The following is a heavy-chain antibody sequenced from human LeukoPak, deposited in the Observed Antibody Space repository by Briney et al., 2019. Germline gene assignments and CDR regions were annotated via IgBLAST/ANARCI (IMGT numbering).Heavy chain of an antibody. CDR1: GFTFSSYA. CDR3: ARESLDYGDYVFDY. V-gene: IGHV3-64*02. J-gene: IGHJ4*02. CDR2: ISSNGGST. D-gene: IGHD4-17*01. Sequence: GGSLRLSCAASGFTFSSYAMHWVRQAPGKGLGYVSAISSNGGSTYYADSVKGRFTISRDNSKNTLYLQMGSLRAEEMAVYYWARESLDYGDYVFDYWGQGTLVTVSS.